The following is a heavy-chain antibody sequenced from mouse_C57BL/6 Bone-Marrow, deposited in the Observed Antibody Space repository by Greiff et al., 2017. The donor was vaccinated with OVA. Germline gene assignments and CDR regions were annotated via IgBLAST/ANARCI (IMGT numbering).Heavy chain of an antibody. D-gene: IGHD2-2*01. CDR3: ARSYGYDSYYFDY. CDR1: GYTFTDYN. Sequence: VQLQQSGPELVKPGASVKMSCKASGYTFTDYNMHWVKRSHGKSLEWIGYINPNNGGTSYNQKFKGKATLTVNKSSSKAHMELRSLTSEDSAVYYCARSYGYDSYYFDYWGQGTTLTVSS. V-gene: IGHV1-22*01. CDR2: INPNNGGT. J-gene: IGHJ2*01.